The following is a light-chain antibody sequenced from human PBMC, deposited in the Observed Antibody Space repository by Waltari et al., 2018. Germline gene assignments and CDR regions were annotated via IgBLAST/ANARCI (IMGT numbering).Light chain of an antibody. J-gene: IGLJ3*02. Sequence: QSALTQPASVSGSPGQSITISCTGTSIDIGGYDYVSWYQHHPGRAPKLIIYEVNNRPSRISNRFSGSKSGNTAALTISGLQAEDEAHYYCSSDRSSSTVLGGGTKLTGL. CDR3: SSDRSSSTV. V-gene: IGLV2-14*01. CDR2: EVN. CDR1: SIDIGGYDY.